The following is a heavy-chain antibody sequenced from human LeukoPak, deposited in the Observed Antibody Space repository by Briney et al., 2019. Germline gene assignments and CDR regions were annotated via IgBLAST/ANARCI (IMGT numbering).Heavy chain of an antibody. V-gene: IGHV3-23*01. CDR1: GFTLSRSA. D-gene: IGHD1-26*01. CDR3: GKTIQESSGVGGD. Sequence: PGGSLRLSCVASGFTLSRSAMTWVRQAPGKGLEWVSAIGGSGGSTYYADSVKGRFTIFRDNSKNTVYLQLNSLRGEDTAVYYCGKTIQESSGVGGDWGQGTLVTVSS. J-gene: IGHJ1*01. CDR2: IGGSGGST.